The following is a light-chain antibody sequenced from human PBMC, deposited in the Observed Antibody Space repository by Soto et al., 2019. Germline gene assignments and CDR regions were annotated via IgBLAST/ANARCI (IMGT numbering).Light chain of an antibody. Sequence: EIVLTQSPATLSLSPGDRATLSCRASHSVGSLLAWYQQKPGQAPRLLIYFASNRATGIPDRFSGSGSGTDFTLTIDSLEPEDFALFYCQQRSSWPWTFGQGTKVEV. CDR2: FAS. CDR3: QQRSSWPWT. CDR1: HSVGSL. V-gene: IGKV3-11*01. J-gene: IGKJ1*01.